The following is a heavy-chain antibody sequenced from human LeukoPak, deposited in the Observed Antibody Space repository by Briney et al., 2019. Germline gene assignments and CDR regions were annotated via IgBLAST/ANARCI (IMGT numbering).Heavy chain of an antibody. Sequence: GGFLRLSCAASGFTVSSNYMSWVRQAPGKGLEWVSVIYSGGSTYYADSVKGRFTISRDNAKNSLYLQMNSLRAEDTAVYYCARRDYYWYYFDYWGQGTLVTVSS. CDR3: ARRDYYWYYFDY. V-gene: IGHV3-53*01. CDR1: GFTVSSNY. D-gene: IGHD3-22*01. CDR2: IYSGGST. J-gene: IGHJ4*02.